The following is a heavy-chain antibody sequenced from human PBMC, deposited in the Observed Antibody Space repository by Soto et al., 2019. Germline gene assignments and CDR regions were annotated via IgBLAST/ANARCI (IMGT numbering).Heavy chain of an antibody. CDR3: VRDHAVAASDY. V-gene: IGHV3-7*01. CDR2: MKPDGSQT. J-gene: IGHJ4*02. D-gene: IGHD6-13*01. CDR1: GFTLSSYW. Sequence: PGGSLRLSCAASGFTLSSYWMSWIRQAPGKGLEWVANMKPDGSQTYYIDSVKGRFSISRDNAKNSLDLQMNSLRDEDTAVYYCVRDHAVAASDYWGQGTLVTVSS.